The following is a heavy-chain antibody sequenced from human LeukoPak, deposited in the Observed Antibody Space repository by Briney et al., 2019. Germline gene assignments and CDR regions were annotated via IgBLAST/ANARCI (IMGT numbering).Heavy chain of an antibody. D-gene: IGHD5-18*01. Sequence: ASVKVSCKASGYTFTVHYIHWVRQAPGQGPEWMGWINPNSGDANYPQKFQGRVTMTRDTSISTAYMEMSSLRSDDAAVYFCARDKGSGYLPFDFWGQGTLVTVSS. CDR3: ARDKGSGYLPFDF. V-gene: IGHV1-2*02. CDR2: INPNSGDA. J-gene: IGHJ4*02. CDR1: GYTFTVHY.